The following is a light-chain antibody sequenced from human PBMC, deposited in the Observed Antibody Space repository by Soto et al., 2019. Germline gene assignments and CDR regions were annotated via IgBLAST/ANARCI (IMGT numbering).Light chain of an antibody. J-gene: IGLJ1*01. V-gene: IGLV2-8*01. CDR2: EVS. CDR3: SSYAGSNNNDV. Sequence: QSALTQPPSASGSPGQSVTISCTGTSSDVGGYNYVSWYQQHPGKAPKLMIYEVSKRPSGVPDRFSGSKSGNTASLTVSGLQAEDEADYYCSSYAGSNNNDVFVTGTKVTVL. CDR1: SSDVGGYNY.